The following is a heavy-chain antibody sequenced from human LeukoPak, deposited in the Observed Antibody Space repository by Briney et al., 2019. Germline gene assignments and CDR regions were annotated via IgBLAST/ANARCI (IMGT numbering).Heavy chain of an antibody. V-gene: IGHV1-69*05. CDR2: IIPIFGTA. D-gene: IGHD6-19*01. Sequence: ASVKVSCKASGGTFSSYAISWVRQAPGQGLEWMGRIIPIFGTANYAQKFQGRVTITTDESTSTAYMELSSLRSEDTAVYYCASGSSGWYEPDAFDIWGQGTMVTVSS. J-gene: IGHJ3*02. CDR1: GGTFSSYA. CDR3: ASGSSGWYEPDAFDI.